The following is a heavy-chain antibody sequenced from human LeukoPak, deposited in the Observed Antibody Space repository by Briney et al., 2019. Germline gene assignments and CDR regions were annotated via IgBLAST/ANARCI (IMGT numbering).Heavy chain of an antibody. D-gene: IGHD2-21*01. J-gene: IGHJ4*02. CDR3: ARSPAYCGGDCYRGVFDY. Sequence: PSETLSLTCAVSGYSISSGYYWGWIRQPPGKGLEWIGSIYHSGSTYYNPSLKSRVTISVDTSKNQFSLKLSSATAADTAVYYCARSPAYCGGDCYRGVFDYWGQGTLVTVSS. CDR2: IYHSGST. V-gene: IGHV4-38-2*01. CDR1: GYSISSGYY.